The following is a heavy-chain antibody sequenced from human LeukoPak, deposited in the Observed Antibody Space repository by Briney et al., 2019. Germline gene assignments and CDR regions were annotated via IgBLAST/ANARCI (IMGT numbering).Heavy chain of an antibody. CDR2: IYYSENT. D-gene: IGHD3-16*01. J-gene: IGHJ6*03. V-gene: IGHV4-39*07. Sequence: PSETLSLTCTVSGGSISSSSYYWGWIRQPPGKGLEWIGSIYYSENTSYNPSLKSRVTISVDTSKNQFSLKLSSVTAADTAVYYCARLRVVGGDYYYMDVWGKGTTVTVSS. CDR1: GGSISSSSYY. CDR3: ARLRVVGGDYYYMDV.